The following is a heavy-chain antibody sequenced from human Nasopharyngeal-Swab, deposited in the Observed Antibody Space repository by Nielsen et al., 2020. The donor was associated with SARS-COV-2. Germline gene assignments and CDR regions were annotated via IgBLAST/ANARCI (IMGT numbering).Heavy chain of an antibody. Sequence: SVQVSCKASGGTFSSYAVSWVRQAPGQGLAWMGRIIPIFGIANYAQKLQGRVTITADKSTSTAYMELSSLGSEDTAVYCCASQGGGDYYDSRRYYNYVMDVWGQGTTVTVSS. CDR3: ASQGGGDYYDSRRYYNYVMDV. CDR2: IIPIFGIA. J-gene: IGHJ6*02. D-gene: IGHD3-22*01. CDR1: GGTFSSYA. V-gene: IGHV1-69*04.